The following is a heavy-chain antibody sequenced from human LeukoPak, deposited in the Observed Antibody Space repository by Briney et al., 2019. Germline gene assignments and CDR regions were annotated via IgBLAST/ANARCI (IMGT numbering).Heavy chain of an antibody. V-gene: IGHV3-9*01. CDR2: ISWNSGSI. Sequence: GGSLRLSCAASGFTFDDYAMHWVRQAPGKGLEWVSGISWNSGSIGYADSVKGRFTISRDNAKNSLYLQMNSLRAEDTALYYCAKDTYYDYVWGSYPDYWGQGTLVTVSS. J-gene: IGHJ4*02. CDR3: AKDTYYDYVWGSYPDY. CDR1: GFTFDDYA. D-gene: IGHD3-16*02.